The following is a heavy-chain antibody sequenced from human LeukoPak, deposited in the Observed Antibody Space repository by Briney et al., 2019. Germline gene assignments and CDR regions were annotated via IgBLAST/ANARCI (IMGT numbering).Heavy chain of an antibody. CDR2: TYYRSKWYN. D-gene: IGHD3-3*01. J-gene: IGHJ4*02. CDR3: ARGGTYYDFWSGSSPFDY. CDR1: RDSVSSNSAA. V-gene: IGHV6-1*01. Sequence: SQTLSLTCAISRDSVSSNSAAWNWIRQSPSRGLEWLGRTYYRSKWYNDYAVSVKSRITINPDTSKNQFSLQLNSVTPEDTAVYYCARGGTYYDFWSGSSPFDYWGQGTLVTVSS.